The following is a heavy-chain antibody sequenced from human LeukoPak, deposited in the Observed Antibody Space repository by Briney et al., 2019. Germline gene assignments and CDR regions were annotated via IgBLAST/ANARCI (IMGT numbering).Heavy chain of an antibody. J-gene: IGHJ4*02. V-gene: IGHV4-61*02. CDR2: IYTSGST. D-gene: IGHD3-3*01. CDR3: ARITIFGAYYFDY. CDR1: GGSISSGSYY. Sequence: SETLSLTCTVSGGSISSGSYYWSWIRQPAGKGLEWIGRIYTSGSTNYNPSLRSRVTISVDTSKNQFSLKLSSVTAADTAVYYCARITIFGAYYFDYWGQGTLVTVSS.